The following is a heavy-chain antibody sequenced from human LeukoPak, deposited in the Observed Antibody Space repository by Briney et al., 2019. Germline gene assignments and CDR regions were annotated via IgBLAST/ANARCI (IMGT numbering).Heavy chain of an antibody. CDR1: GGSITSSSYY. Sequence: PSETLSLTCAVSGGSITSSSYYWGWIRQPPGKGLEWIGYIYYSGSTYYNPSLKGRVTISADTAKNQFSLQLSSVTAADTAVYYCARNHCSGGNCYSDYWGQGTRVTVSS. CDR3: ARNHCSGGNCYSDY. J-gene: IGHJ4*02. CDR2: IYYSGST. D-gene: IGHD2-15*01. V-gene: IGHV4-39*01.